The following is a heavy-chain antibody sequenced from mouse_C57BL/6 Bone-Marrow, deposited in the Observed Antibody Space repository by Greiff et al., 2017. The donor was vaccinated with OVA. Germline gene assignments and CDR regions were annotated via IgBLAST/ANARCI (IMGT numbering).Heavy chain of an antibody. CDR1: GYTFTSYG. Sequence: QVQLQQSGAELARPGASVKLSCKASGYTFTSYGISWVKQRTGQGLEWIGEIYPRSGNTYYNAKFKGKATLTADKSSSTASMALRSLTSEDSAVDFCARRVYYGSSYRGAFDYWGQGTTLTVSS. D-gene: IGHD1-1*01. CDR2: IYPRSGNT. V-gene: IGHV1-81*01. J-gene: IGHJ2*01. CDR3: ARRVYYGSSYRGAFDY.